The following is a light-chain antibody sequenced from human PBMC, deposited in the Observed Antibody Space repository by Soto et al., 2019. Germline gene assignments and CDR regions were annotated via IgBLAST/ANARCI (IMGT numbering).Light chain of an antibody. CDR1: QSISIW. J-gene: IGKJ1*01. Sequence: DIHMTQSPSTLSASVGDRVTITCRASQSISIWLAWYQQKPGKAPNLLIYKTSSLESGVPSRFSGSGSGTEFTLTISRLQPDDFATYYCQHYTDYSWTFGQGTKVEIK. CDR3: QHYTDYSWT. V-gene: IGKV1-5*03. CDR2: KTS.